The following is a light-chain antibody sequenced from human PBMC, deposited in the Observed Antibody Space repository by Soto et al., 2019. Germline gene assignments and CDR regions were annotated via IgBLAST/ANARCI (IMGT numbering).Light chain of an antibody. CDR2: RIS. CDR3: MQAAQVPWT. J-gene: IGKJ1*01. V-gene: IGKV2-24*01. Sequence: IVMTQTPLSSPVTLGQPASISCRSSQSLVHSDGHTYLSWLQQRPGQPPRLLIYRISNRLSGVPDRFSGSGAGTHFTLQIRRVEAEDVGLYYCMQAAQVPWTFGQGTRVEIK. CDR1: QSLVHSDGHTY.